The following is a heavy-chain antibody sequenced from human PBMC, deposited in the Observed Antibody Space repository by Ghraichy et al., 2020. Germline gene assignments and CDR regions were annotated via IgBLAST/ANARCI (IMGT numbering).Heavy chain of an antibody. CDR2: INQDGSEK. Sequence: GGSLRLSCAASGFTLSSYWMSWVRQAPGKGLEWVANINQDGSEKYYVDFVKGRFTISRDNAKNSLYLQMNSLRAEDTAVYYCARAKPNYDLWSGETHGLDYWGQGTLVTVSS. V-gene: IGHV3-7*04. D-gene: IGHD3-3*01. J-gene: IGHJ4*02. CDR1: GFTLSSYW. CDR3: ARAKPNYDLWSGETHGLDY.